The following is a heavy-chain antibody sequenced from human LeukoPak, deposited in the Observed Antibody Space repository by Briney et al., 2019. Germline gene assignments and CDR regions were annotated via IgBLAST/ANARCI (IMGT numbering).Heavy chain of an antibody. J-gene: IGHJ6*02. CDR2: IYYSGST. Sequence: SETLSLTCTVSGGSISSYYWSWIRQPPGKGLEWIGYIYYSGSTNYNPSLKSRVTISVDTSKNQFSLKLSSVTAADTAVYYCARHRIYYYGIDVWGQGTTVTVSS. V-gene: IGHV4-59*08. CDR1: GGSISSYY. CDR3: ARHRIYYYGIDV. D-gene: IGHD2-15*01.